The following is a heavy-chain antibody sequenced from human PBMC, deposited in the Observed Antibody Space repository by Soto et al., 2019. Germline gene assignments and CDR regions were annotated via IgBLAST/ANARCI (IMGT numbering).Heavy chain of an antibody. J-gene: IGHJ6*02. D-gene: IGHD3-16*01. Sequence: SETLSLTCTVSGGSISSGGYYWSWIRQHPGKGLEWIGHIYYSGSTYYNPSLKSRVTISVDTSKNQFSLKLSSVTAADTAVYYCARHNGPLYVGYYYDMDVWGQGTTVTVSS. CDR3: ARHNGPLYVGYYYDMDV. CDR1: GGSISSGGYY. CDR2: IYYSGST. V-gene: IGHV4-39*01.